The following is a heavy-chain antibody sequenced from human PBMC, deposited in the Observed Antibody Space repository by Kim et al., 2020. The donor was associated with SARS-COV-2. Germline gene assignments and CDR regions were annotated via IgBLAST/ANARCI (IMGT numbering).Heavy chain of an antibody. V-gene: IGHV3-30-3*01. CDR1: GFTFSSYA. CDR3: ARVKPTTVTILNAFDI. D-gene: IGHD4-17*01. J-gene: IGHJ3*02. Sequence: GGSLRLSCAASGFTFSSYAMHWVRQAPGKGLEWVAVISYDGSNKYYADSVKGRFTISRDNSKNTLYLQMNSLRAEDTAVYYCARVKPTTVTILNAFDIWGQGTMVTVSS. CDR2: ISYDGSNK.